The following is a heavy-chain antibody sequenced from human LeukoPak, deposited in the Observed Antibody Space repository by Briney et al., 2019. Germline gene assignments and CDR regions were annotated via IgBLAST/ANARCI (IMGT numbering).Heavy chain of an antibody. D-gene: IGHD3-10*01. CDR2: IYQTGAT. V-gene: IGHV4-59*08. CDR3: ARGSQNYYNPFDN. Sequence: PSETLSLTCTVSGGSISSYYWTWIRQPPGKGLEWIGYIYQTGATSYNPSLKSRVTISVDTSKAQFSLKLTSVTAADTAVYYCARGSQNYYNPFDNWGQGTLVTVSS. CDR1: GGSISSYY. J-gene: IGHJ4*02.